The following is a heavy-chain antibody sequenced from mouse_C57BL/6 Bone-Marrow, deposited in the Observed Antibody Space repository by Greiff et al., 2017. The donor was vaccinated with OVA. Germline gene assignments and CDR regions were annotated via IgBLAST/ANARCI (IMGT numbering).Heavy chain of an antibody. D-gene: IGHD2-1*01. J-gene: IGHJ4*01. CDR3: AREGDGNYGDAMDY. CDR2: ISDGGSYT. V-gene: IGHV5-4*01. CDR1: GFTFSSYA. Sequence: EVKLVESGGGLVKPGGSLKLSCAASGFTFSSYAMSWVRQTPEKRLEWVATISDGGSYTYYPDNVKGRFTISRDNPKNNLYLQMSHLKSEDTAMYYCAREGDGNYGDAMDYWGQGTSVTVSS.